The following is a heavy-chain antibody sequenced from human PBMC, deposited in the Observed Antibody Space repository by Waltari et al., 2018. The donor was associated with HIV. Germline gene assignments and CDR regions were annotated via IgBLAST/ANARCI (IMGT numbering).Heavy chain of an antibody. CDR3: ARDGQHYDQDY. J-gene: IGHJ4*02. V-gene: IGHV1-2*06. CDR1: GYTFTGYY. CDR2: INPIIGGT. Sequence: QVQLVQSGTEVKKPGASVKVSCKASGYTFTGYYLHWVRQAPGQGLECMGRINPIIGGTNPAQKFQGRVTMTWDTSISTSYLELSSLRSDDTAVYYCARDGQHYDQDYWGQGTLVTVSS. D-gene: IGHD5-12*01.